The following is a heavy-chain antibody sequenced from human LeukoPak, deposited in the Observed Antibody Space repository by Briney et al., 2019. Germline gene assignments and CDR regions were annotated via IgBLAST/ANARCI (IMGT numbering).Heavy chain of an antibody. CDR1: GFPFTSSS. Sequence: GTSVNVSCTASGFPFTSSSMQWVRQARGQRLEWIGWIAVASGNTNYAQKFQGRVTITRDMSTSTAYMELSSLRSEDTAVYYCAAVFGSGYYYYFDYWGQGTLVTVSS. CDR3: AAVFGSGYYYYFDY. D-gene: IGHD3-22*01. J-gene: IGHJ4*02. CDR2: IAVASGNT. V-gene: IGHV1-58*02.